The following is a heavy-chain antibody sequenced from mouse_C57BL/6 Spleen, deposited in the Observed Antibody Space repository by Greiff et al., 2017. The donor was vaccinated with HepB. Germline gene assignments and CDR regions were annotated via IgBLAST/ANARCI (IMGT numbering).Heavy chain of an antibody. D-gene: IGHD1-1*01. CDR3: ARSRYYGSSGWYFDV. J-gene: IGHJ1*03. V-gene: IGHV1-72*01. CDR2: IDPNSGGT. Sequence: QVHVKQPGAELVKPGASVKLSCKASGYTFTSYWMHWVKQRPGRGLEWIGRIDPNSGGTKYNEKFKSKATLTVDKPSSTAYMQLSSLTSEDSAVYYCARSRYYGSSGWYFDVWGTGTTVTVSS. CDR1: GYTFTSYW.